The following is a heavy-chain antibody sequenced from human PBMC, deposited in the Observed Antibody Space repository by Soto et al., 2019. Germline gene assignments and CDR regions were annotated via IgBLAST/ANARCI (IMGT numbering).Heavy chain of an antibody. CDR1: GYSFTSYW. CDR3: ARLCTVTTGSIDY. V-gene: IGHV5-51*01. CDR2: IYPGDSDT. D-gene: IGHD4-17*01. Sequence: GEALKISWKGSGYSFTSYWIGWVRQMPGKGLEGMGIIYPGDSDTRYSPSFQGQVTISADKSISTAYLQWSSLQASDTAMYYCARLCTVTTGSIDYWGQGTLVTVSS. J-gene: IGHJ4*02.